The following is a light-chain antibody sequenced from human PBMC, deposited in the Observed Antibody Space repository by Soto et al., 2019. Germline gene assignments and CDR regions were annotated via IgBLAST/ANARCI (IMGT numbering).Light chain of an antibody. V-gene: IGKV1-12*01. CDR2: AAS. Sequence: DIQMTQSPSFVSASVGDRVTITCRASQAISIWLAWYQQKPGKDPRLLMYAASNLQSGVPSRFSGSGSGTDFTLTISSLQPEDFATYYCQQANSFPLTFGGGTKVEMK. CDR1: QAISIW. CDR3: QQANSFPLT. J-gene: IGKJ4*01.